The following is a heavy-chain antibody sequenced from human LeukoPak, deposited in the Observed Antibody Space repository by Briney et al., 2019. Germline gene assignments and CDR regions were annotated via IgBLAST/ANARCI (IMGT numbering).Heavy chain of an antibody. CDR1: GYTFTSYD. CDR2: MNPNSGNT. CDR3: ATEQWLVSRNWFDP. V-gene: IGHV1-8*01. J-gene: IGHJ5*02. Sequence: ASVKVSCKASGYTFTSYDINWVRQATGQGLEWMGWMNPNSGNTGYAQKFQGRVTMTRITSISTAYMELSSLRSEDTAVYYCATEQWLVSRNWFDPWGQGTLVTVSS. D-gene: IGHD6-19*01.